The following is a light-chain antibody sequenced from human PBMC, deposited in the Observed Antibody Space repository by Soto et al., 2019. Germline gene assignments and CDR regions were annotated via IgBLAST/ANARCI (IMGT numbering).Light chain of an antibody. V-gene: IGKV3-20*01. Sequence: EIVLTQSPGTLSLSPGERATLSCRASQSVSSSYLAWYQQKPGQAPRLLIYGASSRATGIPDRFSGSGSETDFTLTITRLEPEDFAVYYCQHYRTSFGGGTKVEIK. J-gene: IGKJ4*01. CDR2: GAS. CDR3: QHYRTS. CDR1: QSVSSSY.